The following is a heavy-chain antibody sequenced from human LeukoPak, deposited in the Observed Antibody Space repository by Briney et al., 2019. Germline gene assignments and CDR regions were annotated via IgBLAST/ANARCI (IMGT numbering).Heavy chain of an antibody. CDR1: GFTFSSYA. Sequence: GGSLRLSCVASGFTFSSYAMSWVRQAPGKGLEWVSTIAGSGATTYYADSVEGRFTISRDNTKRSLYLQMNTLRAEDTAMYYCVRGGPGGDYDYWGQGTLVTVSS. D-gene: IGHD4-17*01. CDR3: VRGGPGGDYDY. J-gene: IGHJ4*02. V-gene: IGHV3-23*01. CDR2: IAGSGATT.